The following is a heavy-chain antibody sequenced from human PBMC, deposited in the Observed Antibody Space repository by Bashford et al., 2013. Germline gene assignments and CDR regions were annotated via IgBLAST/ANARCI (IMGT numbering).Heavy chain of an antibody. D-gene: IGHD3-22*01. CDR3: ARGGMSGCDSSGCYTSYIYYGMDV. J-gene: IGHJ6*02. Sequence: WVRQMPGKGLEWMGSIYPGDSETRYNPSFQGQVTISADKSTSTAHLQWASLKASDTAIYYCARGGMSGCDSSGCYTSYIYYGMDVWGQGTTVTVSS. CDR2: IYPGDSET. V-gene: IGHV5-51*01.